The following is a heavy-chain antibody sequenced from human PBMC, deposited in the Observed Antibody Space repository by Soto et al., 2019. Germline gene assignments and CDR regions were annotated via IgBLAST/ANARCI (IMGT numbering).Heavy chain of an antibody. J-gene: IGHJ6*02. Sequence: QVQLQESGPGLVKPSETLSLTCTVSGDSVTSVSDYWSWIRQPPGKGLEWIGYIYYSGGADYNPSLGSRVTISFDTSKNQFSLKLTSVTAADTAVYYCARGVGFGYYYYHMDLWGQGTTVTVSS. CDR3: ARGVGFGYYYYHMDL. D-gene: IGHD3-10*01. CDR1: GDSVTSVSDY. CDR2: IYYSGGA. V-gene: IGHV4-61*01.